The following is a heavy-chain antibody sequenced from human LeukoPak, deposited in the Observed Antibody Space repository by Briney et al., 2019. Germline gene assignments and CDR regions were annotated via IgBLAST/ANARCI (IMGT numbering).Heavy chain of an antibody. J-gene: IGHJ4*02. V-gene: IGHV1-18*01. CDR1: GYTFTRYG. D-gene: IGHD5-24*01. CDR2: ISTYNGNT. CDR3: ARSLDASWLQCPEF. Sequence: ASVKVSCKTSGYTFTRYGITWVRQVPGQGLEWMGWISTYNGNTNYAQKLQGRVTMTTDTSTSTAYMELRSLRYDDTAVYYCARSLDASWLQCPEFWGQGTLVTVSP.